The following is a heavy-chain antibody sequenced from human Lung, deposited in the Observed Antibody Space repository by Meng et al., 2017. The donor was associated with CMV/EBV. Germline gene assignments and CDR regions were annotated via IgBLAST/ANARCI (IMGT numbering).Heavy chain of an antibody. CDR2: INSKIGDA. CDR3: ARKVFRASDAFDI. J-gene: IGHJ3*02. Sequence: ASXXVSCKASGYTFTGYYLHWVRQAPGQGLEWMGWINSKIGDANYTQKFQGRVTVTRDTSISTAYMELKRLTYDDTAVYFCARKVFRASDAFDIWGQGKMVTVSS. V-gene: IGHV1-2*02. CDR1: GYTFTGYY.